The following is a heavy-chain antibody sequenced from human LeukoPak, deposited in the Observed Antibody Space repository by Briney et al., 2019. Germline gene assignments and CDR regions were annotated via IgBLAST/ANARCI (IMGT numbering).Heavy chain of an antibody. Sequence: PSETLSLTCTVSGGSIGSYYWSWIRQPPGKGLEWIGYIYYSGSTNYNPSLKSRVTISVDTSKNQFSLKLSSVTAADTAVYYCAREGSGWYGEFDYWGQGTLVTVSS. J-gene: IGHJ4*02. CDR2: IYYSGST. V-gene: IGHV4-59*01. CDR1: GGSIGSYY. CDR3: AREGSGWYGEFDY. D-gene: IGHD6-19*01.